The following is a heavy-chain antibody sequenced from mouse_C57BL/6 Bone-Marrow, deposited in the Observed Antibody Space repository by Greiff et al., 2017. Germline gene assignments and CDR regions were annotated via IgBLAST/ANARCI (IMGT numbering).Heavy chain of an antibody. Sequence: EVHLVESGGGLVKPGGSLKLSCAATGFTFSDYGMHWVRQAPEKGLEWVAYISSGSSTIYYADTVKGRFTISRDNATNTLFLQMTSLRSEDTAMYYCAREDYEAGLYYDAMDYWGQGTSVTVSS. D-gene: IGHD2-4*01. V-gene: IGHV5-17*01. CDR1: GFTFSDYG. J-gene: IGHJ4*01. CDR3: AREDYEAGLYYDAMDY. CDR2: ISSGSSTI.